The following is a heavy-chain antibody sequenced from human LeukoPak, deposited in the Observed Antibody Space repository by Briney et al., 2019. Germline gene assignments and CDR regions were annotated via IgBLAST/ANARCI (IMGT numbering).Heavy chain of an antibody. V-gene: IGHV1-2*06. CDR1: GYTFTGYY. Sequence: ASVKVSCKASGYTFTGYYMHWVRQAPGQGLEWMGRINPNSGGTNYAQKFQGRVTMTRDTSISTAYMELSRLRSDDTAVYYCARSLYYYDSSGYYYFDYWGQGTLATVSS. D-gene: IGHD3-22*01. J-gene: IGHJ4*02. CDR3: ARSLYYYDSSGYYYFDY. CDR2: INPNSGGT.